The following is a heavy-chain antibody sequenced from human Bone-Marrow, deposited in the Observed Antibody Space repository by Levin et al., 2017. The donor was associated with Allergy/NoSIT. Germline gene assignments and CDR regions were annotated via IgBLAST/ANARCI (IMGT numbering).Heavy chain of an antibody. V-gene: IGHV3-15*01. Sequence: SCAAYGFTFSKAWMSWVRQAPGKGLEWVGRIKSNTDGGTTDYAAPVKGRSTISRDDSKNMLYLQINSLKIEDTGFYYCVTGAFDYWGQGALVTVSS. CDR3: VTGAFDY. J-gene: IGHJ4*02. CDR2: IKSNTDGGTT. CDR1: GFTFSKAW.